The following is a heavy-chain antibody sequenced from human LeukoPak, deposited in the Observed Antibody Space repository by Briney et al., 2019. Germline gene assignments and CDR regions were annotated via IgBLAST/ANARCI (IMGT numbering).Heavy chain of an antibody. CDR3: ARLPHCPGGKCRDGGVHIDY. V-gene: IGHV4-38-2*02. CDR1: GYSISRGYY. D-gene: IGHD2-8*02. CDR2: IHQSGSA. Sequence: SETLSLTCSVSGYSISRGYYWGWIRQPPGQGLEWIGSIHQSGSAYYKSSLKSRVTISVDTSRNQFSMKLSSVTAADTAVYYCARLPHCPGGKCRDGGVHIDYWGQGTLVTVSS. J-gene: IGHJ4*02.